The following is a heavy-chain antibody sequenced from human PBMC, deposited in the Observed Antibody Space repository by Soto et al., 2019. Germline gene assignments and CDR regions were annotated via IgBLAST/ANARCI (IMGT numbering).Heavy chain of an antibody. D-gene: IGHD3-3*01. CDR2: ISGSGGST. Sequence: GGSLRLSCAASGFTFSSYVMSWVRQAPWKGLEWVSAISGSGGSTYYADSVKGRFTISRDNSKNTLYLQMSSLRAEDTAVYYCAKGSRAFRIFGVVILDTDYWGQGTLVTVSP. V-gene: IGHV3-23*01. CDR3: AKGSRAFRIFGVVILDTDY. J-gene: IGHJ4*02. CDR1: GFTFSSYV.